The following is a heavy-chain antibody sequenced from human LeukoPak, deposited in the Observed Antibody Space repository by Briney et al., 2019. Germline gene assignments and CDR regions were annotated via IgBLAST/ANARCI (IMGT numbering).Heavy chain of an antibody. CDR3: AREGVAYCGGDCYSSWYFDL. Sequence: PGGSLRLSCAASGFTVSSNYMSWVRQAPGKGLEWVSGIYSGGSTYYADSVKGRFTISRDNSKNTLYLQMNSLRAEDTAVYYCAREGVAYCGGDCYSSWYFDLWGRGTLVTVSS. CDR1: GFTVSSNY. CDR2: IYSGGST. V-gene: IGHV3-53*01. D-gene: IGHD2-21*02. J-gene: IGHJ2*01.